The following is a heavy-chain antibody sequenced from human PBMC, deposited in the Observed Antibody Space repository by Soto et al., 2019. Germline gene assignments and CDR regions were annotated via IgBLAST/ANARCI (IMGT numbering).Heavy chain of an antibody. V-gene: IGHV3-23*01. J-gene: IGHJ4*02. Sequence: GGSLRLSCAASGFTFSSYAMSWVRQAPGKGLEWVSAISGSGGSTYYADSVKGRFTISRDNSKNTLYLQMNSLRAEDTAVYYCAKPLQGSITTVTTTGDFDYWGQGTLVTVSS. D-gene: IGHD4-17*01. CDR1: GFTFSSYA. CDR2: ISGSGGST. CDR3: AKPLQGSITTVTTTGDFDY.